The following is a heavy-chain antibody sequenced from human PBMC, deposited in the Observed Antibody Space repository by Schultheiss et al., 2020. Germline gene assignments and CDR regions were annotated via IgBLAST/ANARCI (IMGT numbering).Heavy chain of an antibody. D-gene: IGHD1-26*01. Sequence: GGSLRLSCAASGFTFSSYAMSWVRQAPGKGLEWVANIKQDGSEKYYVDSVKGRFTISRDNSKNTLYLHMNSLSVEDTAVYHCARVRWDSGKNGGMDVWGQGTTVTVSS. CDR1: GFTFSSYA. V-gene: IGHV3-7*03. CDR3: ARVRWDSGKNGGMDV. CDR2: IKQDGSEK. J-gene: IGHJ6*02.